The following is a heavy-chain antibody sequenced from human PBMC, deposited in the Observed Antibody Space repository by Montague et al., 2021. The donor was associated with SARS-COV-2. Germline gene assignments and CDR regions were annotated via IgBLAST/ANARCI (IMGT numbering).Heavy chain of an antibody. CDR1: GESSDSDF. CDR2: ISYTGHTRY. V-gene: IGHV4-34*01. D-gene: IGHD5/OR15-5a*01. CDR3: ARSLYSVSWCPD. J-gene: IGHJ4*02. Sequence: SETLSLTCAVYGESSDSDFWSWIRLSPGKALEWIGEISYTGHTRYNSNPSLRGRVSISTASSKNHFSLNLTSVTAADTAVYYCARSLYSVSWCPDWGQGTQVTVSS.